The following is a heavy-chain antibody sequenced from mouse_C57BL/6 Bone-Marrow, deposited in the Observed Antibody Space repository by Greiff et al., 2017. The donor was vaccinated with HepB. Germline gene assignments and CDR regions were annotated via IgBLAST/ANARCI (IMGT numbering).Heavy chain of an antibody. CDR3: ARSITTVVAPFDY. CDR1: GYTFTSYW. CDR2: IHPNSGST. V-gene: IGHV1-64*01. D-gene: IGHD1-1*01. Sequence: VQLQQPGAELVKPGASVKLSCKASGYTFTSYWMHWVKQRPGQGLEWIGMIHPNSGSTNYNEKFKSKATLTVDISSSTAYMQLSSLTSEDSAVYYCARSITTVVAPFDYWGQGTTLTVSS. J-gene: IGHJ2*01.